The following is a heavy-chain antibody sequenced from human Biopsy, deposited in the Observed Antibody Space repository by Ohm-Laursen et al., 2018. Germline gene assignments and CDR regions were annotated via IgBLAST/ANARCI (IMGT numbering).Heavy chain of an antibody. V-gene: IGHV4-31*03. D-gene: IGHD3-9*01. CDR1: GGSINSANYF. CDR3: VREPKTGTAEAWYFDL. CDR2: ISHTGST. J-gene: IGHJ2*01. Sequence: TLSLTCSVSGGSINSANYFWAWIRQHPGKGLEWIGYISHTGSTHSNPSLKSRITISIDTSGNHFSLKLRSVTATDTAVYYCVREPKTGTAEAWYFDLWGRGTLVTVSS.